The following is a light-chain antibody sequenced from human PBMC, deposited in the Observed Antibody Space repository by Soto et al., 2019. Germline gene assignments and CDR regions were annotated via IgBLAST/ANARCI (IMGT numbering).Light chain of an antibody. J-gene: IGKJ4*01. CDR2: DAA. CDR1: QSVNTH. CDR3: QQRNSWPFLP. V-gene: IGKV3-11*01. Sequence: EIVLTQSPAAVSLSPGRRATLSCRASQSVNTHLAWYQQKPGQAPRLLIYDAAYRASGVPPRFSGSGSGTYFTLSIDNLAPEDSAVYYCQQRNSWPFLPFGGGTKVEIK.